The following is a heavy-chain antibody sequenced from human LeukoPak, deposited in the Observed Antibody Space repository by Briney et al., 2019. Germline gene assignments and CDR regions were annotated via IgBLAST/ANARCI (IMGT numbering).Heavy chain of an antibody. CDR2: INPSGGST. J-gene: IGHJ4*02. D-gene: IGHD1-26*01. V-gene: IGHV1-46*01. Sequence: ASVKVSCKASGYTFTSYYMHWVRQAPGQGLEWMGIINPSGGSTSYAQRFQGRVTMTRDTSTSTVYMELSSLRSEDTAVYYCAREHSGSYYAHLTYFDYWGQGTLVTVSS. CDR3: AREHSGSYYAHLTYFDY. CDR1: GYTFTSYY.